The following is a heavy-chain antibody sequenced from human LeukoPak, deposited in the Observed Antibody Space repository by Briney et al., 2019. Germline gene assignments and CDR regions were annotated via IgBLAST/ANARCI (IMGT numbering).Heavy chain of an antibody. D-gene: IGHD5-18*01. CDR3: ATALRWIQLGFDP. CDR2: ISPNSGGT. V-gene: IGHV1-2*02. J-gene: IGHJ5*02. Sequence: ASVKVSCKASGYTFTGYYMHWVRQAPGQGPEWMGWISPNSGGTNYAQKFRGRVTMTRDTSISTVYMELSRLRSDDTAVYYCATALRWIQLGFDPWGQGTLVTVSS. CDR1: GYTFTGYY.